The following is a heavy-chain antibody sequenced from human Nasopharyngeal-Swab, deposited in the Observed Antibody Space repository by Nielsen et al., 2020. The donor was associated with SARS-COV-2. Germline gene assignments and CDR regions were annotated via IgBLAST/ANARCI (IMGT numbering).Heavy chain of an antibody. D-gene: IGHD3-3*01. CDR3: ARDRGNYDFWSGYYSDYYYYGMDV. Sequence: ASVKVSCKASGYTFTSYYMHWVRQAPGQGLEGMGIINPSGGSTSYAQKFQGRVTMTRDTSTSTVYMELSSLRSEDTAVYYCARDRGNYDFWSGYYSDYYYYGMDVWGQGTTVTVSS. CDR1: GYTFTSYY. CDR2: INPSGGST. J-gene: IGHJ6*02. V-gene: IGHV1-46*01.